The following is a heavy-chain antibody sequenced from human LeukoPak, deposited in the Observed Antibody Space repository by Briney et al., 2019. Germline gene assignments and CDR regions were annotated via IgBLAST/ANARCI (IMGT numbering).Heavy chain of an antibody. Sequence: GGSLRLSCAASGFTFSDYYMSWIRQAPGKGLEWVSYISSSGSTIYYADSVKGRFTISRDNAKNSLYLQMNSLRAEDTAVYYCASGFPPPGDYYYGMDVWGQGTTVTVSS. CDR3: ASGFPPPGDYYYGMDV. V-gene: IGHV3-11*04. J-gene: IGHJ6*02. D-gene: IGHD5-12*01. CDR2: ISSSGSTI. CDR1: GFTFSDYY.